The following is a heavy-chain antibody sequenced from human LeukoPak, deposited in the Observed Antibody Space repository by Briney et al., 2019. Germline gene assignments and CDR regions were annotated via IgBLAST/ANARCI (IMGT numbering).Heavy chain of an antibody. V-gene: IGHV1-69*04. D-gene: IGHD3-3*01. Sequence: GASVKVSCKASGGTFSSYTISWVRQAPGQGLEWMGRIIPILGIANYAQKFQGRVTITADKSTSTAYMELSSLRSEDTAVYYCARDQNDFWSGQVDPWGQGTLVTVSS. CDR3: ARDQNDFWSGQVDP. CDR1: GGTFSSYT. J-gene: IGHJ5*02. CDR2: IIPILGIA.